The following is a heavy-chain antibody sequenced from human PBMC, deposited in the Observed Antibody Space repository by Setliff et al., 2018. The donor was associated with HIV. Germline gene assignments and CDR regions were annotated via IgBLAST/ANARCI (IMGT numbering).Heavy chain of an antibody. V-gene: IGHV3-23*01. Sequence: PGGSLRLSCVGSGFTFNNHAMTWVRQAPGKGLEWVSAIGRTPGTIYYADSVKGRFAISRDNSMNTLSLQMNSLRAEDTAVYYCGIRISISVIWTFDYWGQGMLVTVSS. CDR3: GIRISISVIWTFDY. D-gene: IGHD3-3*01. CDR1: GFTFNNHA. J-gene: IGHJ4*02. CDR2: IGRTPGTI.